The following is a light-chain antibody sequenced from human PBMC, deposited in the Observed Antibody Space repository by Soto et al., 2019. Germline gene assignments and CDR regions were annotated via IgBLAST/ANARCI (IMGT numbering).Light chain of an antibody. J-gene: IGKJ1*01. Sequence: EIVMTQSPATLSVSPGERATLSCRASQSVSSNLAWYQQKPGQAPRLLIYGASTRATGIPARFSGSGSGTEFTLTISSLQSEDLAVYSCQHYSDWPRTFGQGTKLEI. V-gene: IGKV3-15*01. CDR3: QHYSDWPRT. CDR2: GAS. CDR1: QSVSSN.